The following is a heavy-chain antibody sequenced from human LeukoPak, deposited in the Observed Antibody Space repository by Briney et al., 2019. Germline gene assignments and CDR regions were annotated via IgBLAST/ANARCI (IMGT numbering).Heavy chain of an antibody. D-gene: IGHD6-19*01. CDR2: IYTSGST. V-gene: IGHV4-61*02. Sequence: SQTLSLTWTVSGGSVSSGTYYWSWIRQPAGKGLEWIGRIYTSGSTNYTPSLKSRITISIDPSKNQFSLKLSSVTAADTAVYYCARDSGSGWFYEAFDIWGQGTIVIVSS. CDR3: ARDSGSGWFYEAFDI. CDR1: GGSVSSGTYY. J-gene: IGHJ3*02.